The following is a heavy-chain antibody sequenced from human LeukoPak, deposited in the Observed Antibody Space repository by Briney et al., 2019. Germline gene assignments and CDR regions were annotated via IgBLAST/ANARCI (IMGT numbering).Heavy chain of an antibody. CDR3: AREMRSPRGGFDY. D-gene: IGHD3-10*01. Sequence: SETLSLTCTVSGYSISSGCYWGWIRQPPGKGLEWIGSIYHSGSTYYNPSLKSRVTISVDTSKNQFSLKLSSVTAADTAVYYCAREMRSPRGGFDYWDQGTLVTVSS. J-gene: IGHJ4*02. CDR2: IYHSGST. V-gene: IGHV4-38-2*02. CDR1: GYSISSGCY.